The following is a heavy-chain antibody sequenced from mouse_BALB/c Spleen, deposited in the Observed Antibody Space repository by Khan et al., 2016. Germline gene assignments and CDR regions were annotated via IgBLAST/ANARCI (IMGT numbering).Heavy chain of an antibody. D-gene: IGHD2-1*01. J-gene: IGHJ3*01. V-gene: IGHV1-80*01. Sequence: VQLQESGAELVRPGSSVKISCKASGYAFSSYWMNWVKQRPGQGLEWIGQLYPGDGDTNYNGQFKGKATLTADKSSSTAYMQLSSLTSEDSAVYFCARDLPGNSLAYWGQGTLVTVSA. CDR1: GYAFSSYW. CDR3: ARDLPGNSLAY. CDR2: LYPGDGDT.